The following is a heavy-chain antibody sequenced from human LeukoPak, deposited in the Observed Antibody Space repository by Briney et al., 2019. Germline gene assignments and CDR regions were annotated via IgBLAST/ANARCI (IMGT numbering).Heavy chain of an antibody. Sequence: SETLSLTCAAYGGSFSGYYWSWIRQPPGKGLEWIGEINHSGSTNYNPSLKSRVTISVDTSKNQFSLKLSSVTAADTAVYYCARGGDYYGSGRIDYWGQGTLVTVSS. CDR2: INHSGST. CDR1: GGSFSGYY. J-gene: IGHJ4*02. D-gene: IGHD3-10*01. V-gene: IGHV4-34*01. CDR3: ARGGDYYGSGRIDY.